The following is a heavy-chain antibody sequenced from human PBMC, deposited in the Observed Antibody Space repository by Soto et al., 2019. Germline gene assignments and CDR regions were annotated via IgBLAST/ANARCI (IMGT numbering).Heavy chain of an antibody. J-gene: IGHJ5*02. V-gene: IGHV1-8*01. CDR2: MNPNSGNT. D-gene: IGHD2-2*01. Sequence: GASVKVSCKASGYTFTSYDINWVRQATGQGLEWMGWMNPNSGNTGYAQKFQGRVTMTRNTSISTAYMELSSLRSEDTAVYYCAREIYRISTSCPRWFDPWGQGTLVTVSS. CDR1: GYTFTSYD. CDR3: AREIYRISTSCPRWFDP.